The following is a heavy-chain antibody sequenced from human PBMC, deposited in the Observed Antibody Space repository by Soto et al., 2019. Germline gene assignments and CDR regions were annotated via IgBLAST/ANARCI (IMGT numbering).Heavy chain of an antibody. CDR2: INPNSGGR. V-gene: IGHV1-2*02. J-gene: IGHJ6*02. Sequence: ASVKVSCKASGYTFTGYYMHWVRQAPGQGLEWMGWINPNSGGRNYAQKFQGRVTMTRDTSISTVYMDLSSLISADTAVYYCARVRRSPYAMDVWGQGTKVTVSS. CDR1: GYTFTGYY. CDR3: ARVRRSPYAMDV. D-gene: IGHD2-2*01.